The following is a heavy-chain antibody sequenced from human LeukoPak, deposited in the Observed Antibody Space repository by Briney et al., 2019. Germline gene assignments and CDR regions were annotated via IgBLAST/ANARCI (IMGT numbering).Heavy chain of an antibody. CDR3: ARIWFGELCIDP. Sequence: ASVKVSCKASGYTFTGCYMHWVRQAPGQGLEWMGWINPNSGGTNYAQKFQGRVTMTRDTSISTAYMELSSLRSEDTAVYYCARIWFGELCIDPWGQGTLVTVSS. V-gene: IGHV1-2*02. CDR1: GYTFTGCY. J-gene: IGHJ5*02. D-gene: IGHD3-10*01. CDR2: INPNSGGT.